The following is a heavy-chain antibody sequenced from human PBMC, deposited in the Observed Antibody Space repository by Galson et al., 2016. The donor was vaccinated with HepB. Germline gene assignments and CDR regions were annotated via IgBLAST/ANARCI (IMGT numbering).Heavy chain of an antibody. J-gene: IGHJ2*01. CDR3: TRHSKLSDWYFDL. CDR1: GGSISSGGYY. Sequence: TLSLTCTVSGGSISSGGYYWSWIRQPAGKGLEWIGRIYTSGSTNYNPSLQSRVSISVDKSKNHFSLRLTSVTAADTAIYFCTRHSKLSDWYFDLWGRGTLVTVSS. D-gene: IGHD1-26*01. V-gene: IGHV4-61*02. CDR2: IYTSGST.